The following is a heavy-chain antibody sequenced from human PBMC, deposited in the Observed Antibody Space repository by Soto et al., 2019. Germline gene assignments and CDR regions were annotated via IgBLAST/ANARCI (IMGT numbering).Heavy chain of an antibody. CDR3: ACTLDRYYDSSGYYNLYYYYGMDV. CDR2: IIPSFGTA. J-gene: IGHJ6*02. CDR1: GGTFSSYA. D-gene: IGHD3-22*01. Sequence: QGQLLQSGAEVKKPGSSVKVSCKASGGTFSSYAISWVRQAPGQGLEWMGGIIPSFGTANYAQKFQGRVTITEDESTSTAYMDRSSLRSEDTAVYYCACTLDRYYDSSGYYNLYYYYGMDVWGQGTTVTVSS. V-gene: IGHV1-69*01.